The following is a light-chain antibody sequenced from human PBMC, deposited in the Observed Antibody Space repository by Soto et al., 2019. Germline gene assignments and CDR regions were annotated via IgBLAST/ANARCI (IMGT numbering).Light chain of an antibody. J-gene: IGLJ1*01. CDR2: KNN. CDR1: SSNIGSNT. Sequence: QSVLTQPPSTSGAPGQTVTISCSGSSSNIGSNTVNWYQQLPGTAPKLLIYKNNQRPSGVPDRFSGSKSGTSASLAISGLQSEDGADYYCAAWDDSLNGYVFGTGTKLTVL. CDR3: AAWDDSLNGYV. V-gene: IGLV1-44*01.